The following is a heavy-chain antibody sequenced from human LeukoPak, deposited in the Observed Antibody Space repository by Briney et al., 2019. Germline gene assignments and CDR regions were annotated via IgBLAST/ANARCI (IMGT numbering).Heavy chain of an antibody. Sequence: SETLSLTCAVYGGSFSGYYWSWIRQPPGKGLEWIGEINHSGSTNYNPSHKSRVTISVDTSKNQFSLKLSSVTAADTAVYYCARGSVPAAMSLDYWGQGTLVIVSS. CDR3: ARGSVPAAMSLDY. CDR2: INHSGST. D-gene: IGHD2-2*01. J-gene: IGHJ4*02. V-gene: IGHV4-34*01. CDR1: GGSFSGYY.